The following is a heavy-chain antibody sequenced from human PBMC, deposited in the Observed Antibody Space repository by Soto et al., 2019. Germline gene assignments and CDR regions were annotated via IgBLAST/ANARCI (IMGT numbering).Heavy chain of an antibody. J-gene: IGHJ4*02. CDR2: INAGNGKT. D-gene: IGHD5-12*01. CDR3: ARGKIVATIYIAVAGPFDY. Sequence: ASVKVSCKASGYTFTSYAMHWVRQAPGQRLEWMGWINAGNGKTKYSQKFQGRVTITRDTSASTAYMELSGLRSEDTAVYYCARGKIVATIYIAVAGPFDYWGQGTLVTVSS. V-gene: IGHV1-3*01. CDR1: GYTFTSYA.